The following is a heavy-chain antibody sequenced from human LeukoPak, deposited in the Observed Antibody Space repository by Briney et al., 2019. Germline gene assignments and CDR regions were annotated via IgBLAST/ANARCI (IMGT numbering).Heavy chain of an antibody. D-gene: IGHD2-15*01. CDR1: GFTFNTYD. V-gene: IGHV1-18*01. CDR2: ISPYNGDS. CDR3: TRYCSGGACYAYDAFDI. Sequence: GASVKVSCKPSGFTFNTYDFNWVRQAPGQGLEWVGWISPYNGDSKYEQRLQGRVTMTTDASTSTAYMELRSLRSDDTAVYYCTRYCSGGACYAYDAFDIWGQGTMVTVSS. J-gene: IGHJ3*02.